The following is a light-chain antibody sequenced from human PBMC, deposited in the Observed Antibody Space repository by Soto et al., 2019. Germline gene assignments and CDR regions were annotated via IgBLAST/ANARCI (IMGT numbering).Light chain of an antibody. CDR2: GAS. CDR3: QQYGASPFT. CDR1: RDVYINA. V-gene: IGKV3-20*01. J-gene: IGKJ3*01. Sequence: VVLTQSPATLSFSPGEPATLSCRASRDVYINALAWYQQKPGRTPTLLIYGASTSATGIPDRFSATGSGTEFSLTISSLEPEDFAVYCCQQYGASPFTFGPGTRVEI.